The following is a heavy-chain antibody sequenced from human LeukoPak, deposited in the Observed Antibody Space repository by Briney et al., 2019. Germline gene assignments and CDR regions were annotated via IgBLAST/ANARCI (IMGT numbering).Heavy chain of an antibody. Sequence: ASVKVSCKASGYTFTSYDINWVRQATGQGLEWMGWMNPNSGNTGYAQKFQGRVTITRNTSISTVYMELSSLRSEDTAVYYCARVSWYFEGYYHYYMDVWGKGTTVTVSS. D-gene: IGHD3-9*01. CDR3: ARVSWYFEGYYHYYMDV. J-gene: IGHJ6*03. V-gene: IGHV1-8*03. CDR2: MNPNSGNT. CDR1: GYTFTSYD.